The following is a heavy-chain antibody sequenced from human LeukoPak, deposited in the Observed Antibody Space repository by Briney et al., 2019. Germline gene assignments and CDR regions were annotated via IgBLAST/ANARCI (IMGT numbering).Heavy chain of an antibody. J-gene: IGHJ5*02. CDR3: ARDDMQLVHDWFDP. Sequence: GASVKVSCKASGYTFTSYGISWVRQAPGQGLEWMGWISAYNGNTNYAQKLQGRVTMTTDTSTSTAYMELRSLRSDDTAVYYCARDDMQLVHDWFDPWGQGTLVTVSS. D-gene: IGHD6-13*01. CDR1: GYTFTSYG. CDR2: ISAYNGNT. V-gene: IGHV1-18*01.